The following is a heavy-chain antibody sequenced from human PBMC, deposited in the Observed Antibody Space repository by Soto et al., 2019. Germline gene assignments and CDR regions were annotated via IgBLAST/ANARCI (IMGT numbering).Heavy chain of an antibody. Sequence: PGGSLRLSCAASGFTFSSYAMHWVRQAPGKGLEWVAVISYDGSNKYYADSVKGRFTISRDNSKNTLYLQMNSLRAEDTAVYYCARRIVDYYGSGSYDYWGQGTLVTVSS. CDR3: ARRIVDYYGSGSYDY. CDR1: GFTFSSYA. J-gene: IGHJ4*02. D-gene: IGHD3-10*01. V-gene: IGHV3-30-3*01. CDR2: ISYDGSNK.